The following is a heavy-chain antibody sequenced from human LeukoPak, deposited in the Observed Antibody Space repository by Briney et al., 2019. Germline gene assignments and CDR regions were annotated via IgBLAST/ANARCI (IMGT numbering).Heavy chain of an antibody. D-gene: IGHD5-18*01. CDR2: ISYDGTYK. Sequence: GGSLRLSCAASGLTFSNYGMHWVRQAPGKGLAWVAFISYDGTYKFHADSVKGRFTISRDNSSNTLYLQMNGLRPDDTAVYYCAKDQRGFSYGYSYLFDPRGQGTLVTVSS. V-gene: IGHV3-30*18. CDR1: GLTFSNYG. J-gene: IGHJ5*02. CDR3: AKDQRGFSYGYSYLFDP.